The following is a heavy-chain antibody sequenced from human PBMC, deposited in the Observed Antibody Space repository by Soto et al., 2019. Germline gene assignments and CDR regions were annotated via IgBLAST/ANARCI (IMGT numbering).Heavy chain of an antibody. D-gene: IGHD5-12*01. Sequence: QVQLVQSGAEVKKPGSSVKVSCKASGGTFSSYFISWVRQAPRQGLEWMGRIIPILGIANYAQKFQGRVTITADKSTSTAYMELSSLRSEDTAVYYCALAMMGDYYDYGMDVWGQGTTVTVSS. CDR1: GGTFSSYF. J-gene: IGHJ6*02. CDR2: IIPILGIA. V-gene: IGHV1-69*02. CDR3: ALAMMGDYYDYGMDV.